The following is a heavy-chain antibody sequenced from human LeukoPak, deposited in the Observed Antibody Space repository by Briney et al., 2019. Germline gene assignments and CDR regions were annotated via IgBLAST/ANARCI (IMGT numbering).Heavy chain of an antibody. J-gene: IGHJ4*02. CDR1: GFTFSSYA. Sequence: GSLRLSCAASGFTFSSYAMSWVRQAPGKGLEWVSSISGSGVGTYYADSVKGRFTFSRDNSKNTLYLQMNSLRAEDTAVYYCAKISSSSCTDYWGQGTLVTVSS. D-gene: IGHD6-19*01. CDR2: ISGSGVGT. V-gene: IGHV3-23*01. CDR3: AKISSSSCTDY.